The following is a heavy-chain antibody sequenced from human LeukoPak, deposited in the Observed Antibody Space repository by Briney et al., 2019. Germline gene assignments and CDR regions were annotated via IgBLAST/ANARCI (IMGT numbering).Heavy chain of an antibody. Sequence: SETLSLTCTVSGGSIGSDNSYWGWIRQPPGKGLEWIGSIYYSGSTYYNPSLKSRLTISVDTSKNQFSLKLSSVTAADTAVYYCAMTGVEMATINYWGQGTLVTVSS. CDR3: AMTGVEMATINY. V-gene: IGHV4-39*01. J-gene: IGHJ4*02. CDR2: IYYSGST. CDR1: GGSIGSDNSY. D-gene: IGHD5-24*01.